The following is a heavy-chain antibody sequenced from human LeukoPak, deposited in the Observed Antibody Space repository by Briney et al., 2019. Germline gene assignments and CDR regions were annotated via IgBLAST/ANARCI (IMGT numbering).Heavy chain of an antibody. J-gene: IGHJ4*02. CDR2: ISGSGGST. V-gene: IGHV3-23*01. CDR1: GFTFSSYA. CDR3: AKDRPYCGGDCYRAFDY. Sequence: PGGSLRLSCAASGFTFSSYAMSWVRQAPGKGLEWVSAISGSGGSTYYADSVKGRFTISRDNFKNTLYLQMNSLRAEDTAVYYCAKDRPYCGGDCYRAFDYWGQGTLVTVSS. D-gene: IGHD2-21*02.